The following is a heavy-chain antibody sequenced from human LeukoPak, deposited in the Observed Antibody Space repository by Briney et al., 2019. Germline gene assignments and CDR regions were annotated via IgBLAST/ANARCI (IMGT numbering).Heavy chain of an antibody. Sequence: SETLSLTCTVSGGSISSYYWSWIRQPPGKGLEWIGYIYTSGSTSYNPSLKSRVTISIDTSKNQFSLKLTSVTAADTAVYYCARRRCSSTSCYDAFDIWGQGTMVTVSS. CDR2: IYTSGST. V-gene: IGHV4-4*08. J-gene: IGHJ3*02. CDR3: ARRRCSSTSCYDAFDI. CDR1: GGSISSYY. D-gene: IGHD2-2*01.